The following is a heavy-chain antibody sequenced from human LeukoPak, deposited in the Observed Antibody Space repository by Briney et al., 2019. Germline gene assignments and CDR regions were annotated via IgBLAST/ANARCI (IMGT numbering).Heavy chain of an antibody. J-gene: IGHJ5*02. D-gene: IGHD2-2*01. CDR2: IYHSGNT. CDR1: GGSISSSYYY. V-gene: IGHV4-39*01. Sequence: PSETLSLTCTVSGGSISSSYYYWGWIRQPPGKGLEWIGSIYHSGNTYYNPSLKSRVTISVDTSTNQFSLKVNSVTAADSAVYYCATAKYFSSTSCNAFDWFDPWGEGTLVTVSS. CDR3: ATAKYFSSTSCNAFDWFDP.